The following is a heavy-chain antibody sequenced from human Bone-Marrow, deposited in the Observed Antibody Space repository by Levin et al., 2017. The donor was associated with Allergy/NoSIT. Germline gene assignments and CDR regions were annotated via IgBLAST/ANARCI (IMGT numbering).Heavy chain of an antibody. CDR3: ARKGAIAVAGQFDY. D-gene: IGHD6-19*01. CDR2: ISGSGDTT. J-gene: IGHJ4*02. CDR1: GFTFRSSA. V-gene: IGHV3-23*01. Sequence: GGSLRLSCVASGFTFRSSAMSWVRQAPGKGLEWVSTISGSGDTTYYAASVQGRFTISRDNSKNTLYMQMNSLRAEDTAVYYCARKGAIAVAGQFDYWGQGILVTVSS.